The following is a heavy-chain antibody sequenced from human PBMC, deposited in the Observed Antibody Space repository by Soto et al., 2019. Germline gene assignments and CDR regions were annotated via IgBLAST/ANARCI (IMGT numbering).Heavy chain of an antibody. CDR1: GGSFSGYY. Sequence: SETLSLTCAVYGGSFSGYYWSWIRQPPGKGLEWIGEINYSGSTNYNPSLKSRVTISVDTSKNQFSLNVISVTAADTAVYYCRRSSRYSTDVWGQGTTVTVSS. D-gene: IGHD6-13*01. CDR2: INYSGST. J-gene: IGHJ6*02. V-gene: IGHV4-34*01. CDR3: RRSSRYSTDV.